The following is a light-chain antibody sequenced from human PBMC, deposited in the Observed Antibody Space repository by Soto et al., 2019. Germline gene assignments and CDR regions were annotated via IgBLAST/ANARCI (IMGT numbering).Light chain of an antibody. CDR1: RSISSW. V-gene: IGKV1-5*01. Sequence: DIQMTQSPSPLSASVGDIVTITCRASRSISSWLAWYQQKPGKALKLLIYDASSLESGVPSRFSGSGSGTEFTLTISSLQPDDFATYYCQQYNSYAKTFGQGTKVEIK. CDR2: DAS. J-gene: IGKJ1*01. CDR3: QQYNSYAKT.